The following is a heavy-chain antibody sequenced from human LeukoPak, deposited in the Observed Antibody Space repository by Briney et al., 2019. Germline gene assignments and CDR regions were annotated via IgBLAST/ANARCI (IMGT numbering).Heavy chain of an antibody. J-gene: IGHJ4*02. CDR2: IWYDGSND. CDR3: AKDTQSKTIYYFDY. V-gene: IGHV3-33*06. D-gene: IGHD1-7*01. CDR1: GFTFSSFG. Sequence: GRSLRLSCGASGFTFSSFGMYWVRQAPGKGLEWVAVIWYDGSNDDYADSVKGRFTISRDNSKNTLYLQMNSLRAEDTAVYYCAKDTQSKTIYYFDYWGQGTLVTVSS.